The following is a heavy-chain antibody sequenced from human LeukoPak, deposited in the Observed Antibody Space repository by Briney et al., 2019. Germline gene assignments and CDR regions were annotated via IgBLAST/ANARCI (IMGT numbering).Heavy chain of an antibody. V-gene: IGHV3-7*04. Sequence: PGGSLRLSCEASGFMFSFYWMSWVRQAPGKGLEWVATIKQDGSELYYVDSVKGRFTFSRDNVKNSLFLQMNSLRVDDTATYYCARDVWRSGSFWGQGTLLTVSS. CDR1: GFMFSFYW. J-gene: IGHJ4*02. D-gene: IGHD3-10*01. CDR3: ARDVWRSGSF. CDR2: IKQDGSEL.